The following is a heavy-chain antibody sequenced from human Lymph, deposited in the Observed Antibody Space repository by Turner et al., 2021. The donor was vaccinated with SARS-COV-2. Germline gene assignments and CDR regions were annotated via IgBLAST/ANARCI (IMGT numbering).Heavy chain of an antibody. CDR3: ARSRDLQSMIRGVDPFDY. CDR2: INTNSGGT. CDR1: GYPFTGYS. J-gene: IGHJ4*02. Sequence: QVQLVQSGAEVKKPGASVKVSCKASGYPFTGYSMHWVRQAPGQGLEWMGWINTNSGGTNYPQKFQGRVTMTRDTSISRAYMELSRLRSDDTAVYYCARSRDLQSMIRGVDPFDYWGQGTLVTVSS. D-gene: IGHD3-10*01. V-gene: IGHV1-2*02.